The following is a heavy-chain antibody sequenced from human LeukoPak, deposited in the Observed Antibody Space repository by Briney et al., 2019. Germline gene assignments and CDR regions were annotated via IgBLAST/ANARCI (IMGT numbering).Heavy chain of an antibody. CDR2: INHSGST. CDR3: ARGRSYTARRYSSGWYSY. J-gene: IGHJ4*02. CDR1: GGSFSGYY. D-gene: IGHD6-19*01. V-gene: IGHV4-34*01. Sequence: SETLSLTCAVYGGSFSGYYWSWIRQPPGKGLEWIGEINHSGSTNYNPSLKSRVTISVDTSKNQFSLKLSSVTAADTAVYYCARGRSYTARRYSSGWYSYWGQGTLVTVSS.